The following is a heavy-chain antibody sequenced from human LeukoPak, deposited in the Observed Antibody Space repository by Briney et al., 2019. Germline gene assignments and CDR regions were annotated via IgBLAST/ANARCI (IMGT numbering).Heavy chain of an antibody. V-gene: IGHV3-21*01. CDR1: GFTFSSYS. CDR3: ARAPDIVAVPARYNWFDP. D-gene: IGHD2-2*01. Sequence: PGGSLRLSCAASGFTFSSYSMNWVRQAPGKGLEWVSSISSSSSYIYYADSVKGRFTISRDNAKNSLYLQMNSLRAEDTAVYYCARAPDIVAVPARYNWFDPWGQGTLVTVSS. J-gene: IGHJ5*02. CDR2: ISSSSSYI.